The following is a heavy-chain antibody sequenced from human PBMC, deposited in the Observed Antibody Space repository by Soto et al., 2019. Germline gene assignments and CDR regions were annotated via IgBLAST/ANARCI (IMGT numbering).Heavy chain of an antibody. V-gene: IGHV1-8*01. D-gene: IGHD1-26*01. Sequence: QVQLVQSGAEVREPGASVKVSCKASGYSFTSLDINWVRQTTGQGLEWMGWMQPSSGRTGYAQTFQGRVTMTRDTSINTAYMGLSSLTSDDTAFYFTARGVTAGVDYWGQGTLVTVSS. CDR1: GYSFTSLD. J-gene: IGHJ4*02. CDR3: ARGVTAGVDY. CDR2: MQPSSGRT.